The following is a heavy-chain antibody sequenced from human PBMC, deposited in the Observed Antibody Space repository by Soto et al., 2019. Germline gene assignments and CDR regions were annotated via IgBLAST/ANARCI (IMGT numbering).Heavy chain of an antibody. D-gene: IGHD6-13*01. CDR1: GYTFTSYG. CDR3: ARFITATGSLDY. V-gene: IGHV1-18*01. Sequence: ASVKVSCKASGYTFTSYGISWVRQAPGQGREWMGWINALNGNTNYAQRFHGRVTMTTDTSTSTGYMELRSLRSDDTAVYYCARFITATGSLDYWGQGTLVTVSS. J-gene: IGHJ4*02. CDR2: INALNGNT.